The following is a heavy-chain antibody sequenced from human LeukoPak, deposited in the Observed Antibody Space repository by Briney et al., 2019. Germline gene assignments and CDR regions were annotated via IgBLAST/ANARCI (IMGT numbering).Heavy chain of an antibody. V-gene: IGHV1-3*03. D-gene: IGHD3-22*01. CDR1: GYTFTSYA. Sequence: ASVKVSCKASGYTFTSYAMHWVRQAPGQRLEWMAWINVDSGNTKYSQEFQGRVTITRDTSAGTAYMELSSLRSEDMAVYYCAVGDYYYDTRFDYWGQGTLVTVSS. J-gene: IGHJ4*02. CDR2: INVDSGNT. CDR3: AVGDYYYDTRFDY.